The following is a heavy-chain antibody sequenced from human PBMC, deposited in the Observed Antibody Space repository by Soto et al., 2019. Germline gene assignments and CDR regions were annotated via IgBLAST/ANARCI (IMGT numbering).Heavy chain of an antibody. Sequence: QVQLVESGGGVVQPGRSLRLSCEASGFTFSNHGMHWVRQAPGKGLEWVSVISHDGREDYYAESVRGRFTISRDNSKNTLYLQMNSLRPEDTAVYYCTKDRSPGCGGDCHCHYWGQGSLVSVSS. J-gene: IGHJ4*02. CDR1: GFTFSNHG. D-gene: IGHD2-21*02. V-gene: IGHV3-30*18. CDR2: ISHDGRED. CDR3: TKDRSPGCGGDCHCHY.